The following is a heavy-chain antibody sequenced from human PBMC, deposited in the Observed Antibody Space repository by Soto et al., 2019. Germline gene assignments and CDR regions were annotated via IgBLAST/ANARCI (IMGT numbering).Heavy chain of an antibody. D-gene: IGHD2-8*02. CDR1: VASISSYY. CDR3: ARSFKGTGKNWFDS. CDR2: IYYSGST. Sequence: PSEPLSLTCTASVASISSYYWSWIRQPPGKGLEWIGYIYYSGSTNYNPSLKSRVTISVDTSKNQFSLKLSSVTAAETAVYYCARSFKGTGKNWFDSWGQGTPVPVSS. J-gene: IGHJ5*01. V-gene: IGHV4-59*01.